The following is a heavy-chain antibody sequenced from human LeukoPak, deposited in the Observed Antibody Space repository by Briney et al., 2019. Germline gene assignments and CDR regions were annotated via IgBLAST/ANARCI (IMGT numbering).Heavy chain of an antibody. D-gene: IGHD6-19*01. J-gene: IGHJ4*02. V-gene: IGHV3-30-3*01. CDR3: ARPYSSGWYGDFDY. Sequence: GGSLRLSCAASGLTFSSHWMHWVRQAPGKGLEWVAVISYDGSNKYYADFVKGRFTISRDNSKNTLNLQMNSLRAEDTAVYSCARPYSSGWYGDFDYWGQGTLVAVSS. CDR2: ISYDGSNK. CDR1: GLTFSSHW.